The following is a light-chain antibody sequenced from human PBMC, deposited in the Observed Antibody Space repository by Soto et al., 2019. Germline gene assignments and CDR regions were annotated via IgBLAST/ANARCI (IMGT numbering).Light chain of an antibody. CDR1: QSISSW. J-gene: IGKJ4*01. CDR3: QQYTSYPLT. V-gene: IGKV1-5*03. Sequence: DIQMTQSPSTLSASVGDRVTITCRASQSISSWWAWYQQKPGKAPKLLIYKASSLESGVPSRFSGSESGTEFTLSISSLQPDDFATYYCQQYTSYPLTFGGGTKVEIK. CDR2: KAS.